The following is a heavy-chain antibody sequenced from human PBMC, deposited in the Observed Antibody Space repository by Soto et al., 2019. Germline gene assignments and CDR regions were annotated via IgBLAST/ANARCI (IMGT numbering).Heavy chain of an antibody. CDR1: GGSFSGYY. Sequence: SETLSLTCAVYGGSFSGYYWSWIRQPPGKGLEWIGEINHSGSTNYNPSLKSRVTISVDTSKNQFSLKLSSVTAADTAVYYCARHCSGGSCHALFDYWGQGTLVTVSS. V-gene: IGHV4-34*01. D-gene: IGHD2-15*01. CDR3: ARHCSGGSCHALFDY. J-gene: IGHJ4*02. CDR2: INHSGST.